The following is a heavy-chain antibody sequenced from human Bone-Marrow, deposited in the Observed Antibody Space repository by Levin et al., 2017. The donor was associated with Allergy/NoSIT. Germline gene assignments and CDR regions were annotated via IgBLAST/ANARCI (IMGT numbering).Heavy chain of an antibody. CDR2: ISGHNDDI. D-gene: IGHD6-19*01. V-gene: IGHV1-18*01. J-gene: IGHJ5*02. CDR1: NNTFSDFA. CDR3: ARDRRSVAGTGWFDP. Sequence: GASVKVSCKASNNTFSDFAISWVRQAPGQGPEWMGWISGHNDDIQYAERFQGRVTLTREKSTRTTYMELRGLRSDDTAVYYCARDRRSVAGTGWFDPWGQGTLVTVSS.